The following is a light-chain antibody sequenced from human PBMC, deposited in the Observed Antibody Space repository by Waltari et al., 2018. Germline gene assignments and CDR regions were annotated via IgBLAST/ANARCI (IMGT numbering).Light chain of an antibody. Sequence: DIQMTQSPSSLSASVGDRVTITCQASQDISNYLNWYQHKPGKAPKLLIYDASNLETGVPSRFSGSGSETDFTFTISSLQPEDIATYYCQQYDNLPFTFGPGTKVHIK. CDR1: QDISNY. J-gene: IGKJ3*01. CDR2: DAS. CDR3: QQYDNLPFT. V-gene: IGKV1-33*01.